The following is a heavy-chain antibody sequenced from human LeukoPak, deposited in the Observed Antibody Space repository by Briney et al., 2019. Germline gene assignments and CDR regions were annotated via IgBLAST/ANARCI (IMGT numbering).Heavy chain of an antibody. CDR3: AREAYCGGDCYYATDY. V-gene: IGHV4-61*02. D-gene: IGHD2-21*02. CDR1: GGSISSGSYY. CDR2: IYTSGST. J-gene: IGHJ4*02. Sequence: TSQTLSLTCTVSGGSISSGSYYWSWIRQPAGTGLEWIGRIYTSGSTNYNPSLKSRVTISVDTSKNQFSLKLSSVTAADTAVYYCAREAYCGGDCYYATDYWGQGTLVTVSS.